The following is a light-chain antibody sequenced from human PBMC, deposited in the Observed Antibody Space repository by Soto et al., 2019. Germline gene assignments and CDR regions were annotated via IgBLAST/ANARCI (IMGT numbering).Light chain of an antibody. Sequence: QSALTQPASVSGSPGQSITISCTGTSSDVGGYNYVSWHQQHPGKAPKLMIYEVSNRPSGVSNRFSGSKSGNTASLTISGLQAEDEADYYCSSYTSKTTRVFGGGTKVTVL. CDR3: SSYTSKTTRV. J-gene: IGLJ2*01. V-gene: IGLV2-14*01. CDR1: SSDVGGYNY. CDR2: EVS.